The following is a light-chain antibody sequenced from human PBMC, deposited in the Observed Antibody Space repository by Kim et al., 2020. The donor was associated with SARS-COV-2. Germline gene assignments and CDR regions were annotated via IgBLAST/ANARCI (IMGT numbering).Light chain of an antibody. CDR3: QQYDSLPYT. V-gene: IGKV1-33*01. Sequence: SASVGDRLTIACQASQDIADYLNWYHQKPGKAPNLLIYHASNLESGVPSRFSGSRSETHFTFTINSLQAEDIGTYYGQQYDSLPYTFGQGTKLEI. J-gene: IGKJ2*01. CDR1: QDIADY. CDR2: HAS.